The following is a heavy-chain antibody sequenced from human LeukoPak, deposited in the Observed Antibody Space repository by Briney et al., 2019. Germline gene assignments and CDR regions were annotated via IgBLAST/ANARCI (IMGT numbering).Heavy chain of an antibody. CDR3: ARLSDSISCFGFDI. CDR1: GFTFSSYW. Sequence: GGSLRLSCVASGFTFSSYWMSWVRQAPGKGLEWVANLKQDESEKYYARTVEGRFTISRDNAKNSLYLQMNSLRAEDTAVYYCARLSDSISCFGFDIWGQGTTVTVSS. D-gene: IGHD2-2*01. J-gene: IGHJ3*02. V-gene: IGHV3-7*01. CDR2: LKQDESEK.